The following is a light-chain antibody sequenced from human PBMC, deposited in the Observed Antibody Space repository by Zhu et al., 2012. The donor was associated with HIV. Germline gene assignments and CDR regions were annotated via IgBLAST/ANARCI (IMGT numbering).Light chain of an antibody. CDR3: QQYYNLPPT. Sequence: VIWMTQSPSLVSGFTGDRVTIRCRMTQNITTYLAWYQQKPGRAPELLISAASTSQSGVPPRFSGSGSGTEFTLTISCLQSEDVATYYCQQYYNLPPTFGPGTKVDIK. CDR2: AAS. J-gene: IGKJ1*01. V-gene: IGKV1D-8*01. CDR1: QNITTY.